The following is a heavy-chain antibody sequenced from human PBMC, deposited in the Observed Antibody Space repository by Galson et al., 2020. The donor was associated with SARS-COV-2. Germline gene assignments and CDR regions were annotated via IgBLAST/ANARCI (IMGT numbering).Heavy chain of an antibody. J-gene: IGHJ4*02. V-gene: IGHV1-18*01. D-gene: IGHD3-9*01. CDR2: ISAYNGNT. Sequence: ASVKVSCKASGYTFTSYGISWVRQAPGQGLEWMGWISAYNGNTNYAQKLQGRVTMTTDTSTSTAYMELRSLRSDDTAVYYCARIQMTWFDWLFTPHYFDYWGQGTLVTVSS. CDR3: ARIQMTWFDWLFTPHYFDY. CDR1: GYTFTSYG.